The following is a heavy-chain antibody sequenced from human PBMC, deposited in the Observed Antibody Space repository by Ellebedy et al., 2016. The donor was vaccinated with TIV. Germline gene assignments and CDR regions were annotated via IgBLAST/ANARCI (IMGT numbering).Heavy chain of an antibody. Sequence: PGGSLRLSCAASGFTFSSNWMSWVRQTPGKGLEWVAYIKQDGSEKYYVDSVKGRFTISRANAKNSLYLQMNSLRAEDTAVYYCARGRSFNWGQGTLVTVSS. CDR3: ARGRSFN. CDR2: IKQDGSEK. CDR1: GFTFSSNW. D-gene: IGHD3-10*01. V-gene: IGHV3-7*03. J-gene: IGHJ1*01.